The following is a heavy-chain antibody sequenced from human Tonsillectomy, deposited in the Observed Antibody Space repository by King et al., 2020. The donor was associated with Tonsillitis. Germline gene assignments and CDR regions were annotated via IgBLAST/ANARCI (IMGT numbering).Heavy chain of an antibody. V-gene: IGHV3-43*02. CDR3: AKDADGGYDFWRGSRNFDY. J-gene: IGHJ4*02. D-gene: IGHD3-3*01. Sequence: EVQLVESGGGVVQPGGSLRLSCAASGFTFDDYAMHWVRQAPGKGLEWVSLISGDGGSTYYADSVKGRFTISRDNSKNSLYLQMNSLRTEDTALYYCAKDADGGYDFWRGSRNFDYWGQGTLVTVSS. CDR1: GFTFDDYA. CDR2: ISGDGGST.